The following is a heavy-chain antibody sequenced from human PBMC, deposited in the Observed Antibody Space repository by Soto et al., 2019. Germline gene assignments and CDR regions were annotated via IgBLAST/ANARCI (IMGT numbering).Heavy chain of an antibody. Sequence: QVQLVESGGGVVQPGRSLRLSCAASEFTFNRHAMHWVRQAPGKGLEWVAVISHDGRIKYYADSVKGRFTISRDNSMNTLDLQMNSLRAEDTAIWFCARVSGHVYATLHGPFDYWGQGTLVTVSS. CDR3: ARVSGHVYATLHGPFDY. J-gene: IGHJ4*02. V-gene: IGHV3-30*04. CDR2: ISHDGRIK. CDR1: EFTFNRHA. D-gene: IGHD2-8*01.